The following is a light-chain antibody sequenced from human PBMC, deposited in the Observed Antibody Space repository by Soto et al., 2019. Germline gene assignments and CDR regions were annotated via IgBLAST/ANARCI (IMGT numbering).Light chain of an antibody. CDR1: QTISSW. J-gene: IGKJ3*01. V-gene: IGKV1-5*03. CDR2: KAS. CDR3: QQANSFPPT. Sequence: DIQMTQSPSTLSGSVGDRVTITCRASQTISSWLAWYQQKPGKAPKLLIYKASTLKSGVPSRFSGSGSGTEFTLTISSLQPDDFATYYCQQANSFPPTFGPVTKVDIK.